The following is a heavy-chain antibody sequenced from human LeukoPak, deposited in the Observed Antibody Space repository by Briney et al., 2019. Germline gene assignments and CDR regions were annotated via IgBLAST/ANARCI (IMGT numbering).Heavy chain of an antibody. CDR1: GFTFSSYT. Sequence: GGSLRLSCAASGFTFSSYTMHWIRQAPGKGLEWVSSISGSNSYIFYTDSVKGRFTVSRDNAKDSLYLQMNSLRAEDTAVYYCARALTTLTYEGYWGQGTLVTVSS. J-gene: IGHJ4*02. D-gene: IGHD1-1*01. CDR3: ARALTTLTYEGY. CDR2: ISGSNSYI. V-gene: IGHV3-21*01.